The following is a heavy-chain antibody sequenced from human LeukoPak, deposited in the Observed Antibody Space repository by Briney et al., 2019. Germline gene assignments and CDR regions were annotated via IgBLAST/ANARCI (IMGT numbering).Heavy chain of an antibody. CDR2: ISSSSSYI. J-gene: IGHJ4*02. D-gene: IGHD1-1*01. CDR3: ARDSNWNDEDY. CDR1: GFTFSSYS. Sequence: GGSLRLSCAASGFTFSSYSMNWVRQAPGKGLEWVSSISSSSSYIYYADSVKGRFTISRGNAKNSLYLQMNSLRAEDTAVYYCARDSNWNDEDYWGQGTLVTVSS. V-gene: IGHV3-21*01.